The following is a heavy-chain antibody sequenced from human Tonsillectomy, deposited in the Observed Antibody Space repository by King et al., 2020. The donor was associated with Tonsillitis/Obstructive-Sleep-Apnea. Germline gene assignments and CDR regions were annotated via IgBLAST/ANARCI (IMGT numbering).Heavy chain of an antibody. J-gene: IGHJ6*03. CDR1: GFPFSSYA. V-gene: IGHV3-23*04. D-gene: IGHD3-10*01. CDR2: ISGSGGST. CDR3: AKDQLGGNYYYYMDV. Sequence: VPLVESGGGLVQPGGSLRLSCAASGFPFSSYAMSWVRQAPGRGLEWVSAISGSGGSTYYADSVKGRFTISRDTSKNTLYLQMNSLRAADTAVYYCAKDQLGGNYYYYMDVWGKGTTVTVSS.